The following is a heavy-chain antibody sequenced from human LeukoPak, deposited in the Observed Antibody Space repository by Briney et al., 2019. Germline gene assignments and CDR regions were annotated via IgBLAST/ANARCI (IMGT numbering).Heavy chain of an antibody. D-gene: IGHD6-19*01. CDR1: GYTFNSYY. CDR2: INPTGRST. Sequence: ASVKVSCKASGYTFNSYYVHWVRQAPGQGLQWMGIINPTGRSTSYAQNFQGRVTMTSDTSASTVYLELDSLRSEDTAVYYCARAGGSSGSLDAFDIWGQGTMVTVSS. V-gene: IGHV1-46*02. J-gene: IGHJ3*02. CDR3: ARAGGSSGSLDAFDI.